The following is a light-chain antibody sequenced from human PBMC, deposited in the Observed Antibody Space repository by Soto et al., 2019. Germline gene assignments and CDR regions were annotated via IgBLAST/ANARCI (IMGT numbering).Light chain of an antibody. CDR3: QCYYISPCP. CDR2: GVS. V-gene: IGKV3-20*01. Sequence: EIVLTQSPGTLSLSPGERATLSCRSSQSVSSTYLAWYQQTPGQAPRLLIYGVSSRATGIPDRLRRSGSGTDFTLTISSLEPEDFAVYYCQCYYISPCPFGLGTQLEIK. CDR1: QSVSSTY. J-gene: IGKJ2*02.